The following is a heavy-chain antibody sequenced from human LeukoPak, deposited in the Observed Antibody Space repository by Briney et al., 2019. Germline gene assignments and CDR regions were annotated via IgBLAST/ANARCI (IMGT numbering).Heavy chain of an antibody. CDR2: IVVGSGNT. V-gene: IGHV1-58*02. CDR3: AAESGTIVRGVPNWFDP. J-gene: IGHJ5*02. Sequence: GTSVKVSCKTSGFTFSSSAMQWVRQARGQRLEWIGWIVVGSGNTNYAQKFQERVTITRDMSTSTTYMELSSLRSEDTAVYYCAAESGTIVRGVPNWFDPWGQGTLVTVSS. D-gene: IGHD3-10*01. CDR1: GFTFSSSA.